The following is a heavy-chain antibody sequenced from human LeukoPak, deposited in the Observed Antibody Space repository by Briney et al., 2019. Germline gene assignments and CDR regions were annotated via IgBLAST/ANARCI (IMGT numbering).Heavy chain of an antibody. CDR2: IWSDENKK. CDR3: AREGLTSTPNNAFDI. V-gene: IGHV3-33*08. CDR1: GFTFSDYY. D-gene: IGHD4-23*01. Sequence: GGSLRLSCVASGFTFSDYYMDWVRQAPGKGLEWVAVIWSDENKKFYADSVKGRFTISRDNFKSTLYLQMDSLRVEDTAVYYCAREGLTSTPNNAFDIWGQGSVVTVSS. J-gene: IGHJ3*02.